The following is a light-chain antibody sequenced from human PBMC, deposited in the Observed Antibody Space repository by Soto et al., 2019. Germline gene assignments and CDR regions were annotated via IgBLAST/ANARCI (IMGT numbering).Light chain of an antibody. CDR1: QSVSSN. CDR2: GAS. J-gene: IGKJ1*01. CDR3: QQYNNWPWT. V-gene: IGKV3-15*01. Sequence: EIVMTQSPATLSVSPGERATLSCRASQSVSSNLAWYQQKPGQAPRLLIYGASTRATGIPARFSGSGSGTEFTLTLCSLQSEDFAVYYCQQYNNWPWTFGQGTKVEIK.